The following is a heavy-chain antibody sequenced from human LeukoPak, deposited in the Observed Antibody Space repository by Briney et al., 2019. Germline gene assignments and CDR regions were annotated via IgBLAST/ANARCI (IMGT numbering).Heavy chain of an antibody. CDR3: ARLDYYDSSDAFDI. CDR2: IKQDGSEK. CDR1: GFTFSSYW. Sequence: GGSLRLSCAASGFTFSSYWMSWVRQAPGKGLEWVANIKQDGSEKHYVDSVKGRFTISRDNAKNSPYLQMNSLRAEDTAVYYCARLDYYDSSDAFDIWGQGTMVTVSS. V-gene: IGHV3-7*01. J-gene: IGHJ3*02. D-gene: IGHD3-22*01.